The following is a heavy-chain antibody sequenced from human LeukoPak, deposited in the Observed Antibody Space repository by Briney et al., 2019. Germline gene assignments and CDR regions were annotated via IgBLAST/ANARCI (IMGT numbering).Heavy chain of an antibody. V-gene: IGHV3-23*01. CDR2: ISPGDYTA. J-gene: IGHJ6*03. D-gene: IGHD2-8*01. CDR3: AKDRCSNGVGCYYYYMDV. CDR1: GITFSSSS. Sequence: GGSLRLSCLASGITFSSSSMSWVRQAPGKGLEWVSAISPGDYTAYYADSVKGRFSISRDSSKNILYLQMNSLRAEDTAVYYCAKDRCSNGVGCYYYYMDVWGKGTTVTISS.